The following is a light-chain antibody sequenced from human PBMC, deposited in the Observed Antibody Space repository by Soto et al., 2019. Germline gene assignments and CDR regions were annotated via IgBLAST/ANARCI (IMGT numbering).Light chain of an antibody. CDR1: QSISSY. CDR2: AAS. J-gene: IGKJ1*01. Sequence: DIQMTQSPSSLSASVGDRVTIACRASQSISSYLNWYQQRPGKAPRLLIYAASSLQSGVPSRFSGSGSGTDFTLTISSPQPGDFATYYCQQSYSTPRTFGQGTKVEIK. CDR3: QQSYSTPRT. V-gene: IGKV1-39*01.